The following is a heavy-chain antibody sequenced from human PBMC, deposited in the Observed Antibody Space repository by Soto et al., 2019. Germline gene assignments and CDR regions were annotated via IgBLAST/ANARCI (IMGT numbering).Heavy chain of an antibody. J-gene: IGHJ4*02. D-gene: IGHD1-26*01. Sequence: QVQLVQSGAEVKKPGSSVKVSCKASGGTFSSYTISWVRQAPGQGLEWMGRIIPILGIANYAQKFQGRVTITADKSTSTAYMELSSLRSEDTAVYYGARLPSIVGATNLDYWGQGTLVTVSS. CDR2: IIPILGIA. V-gene: IGHV1-69*02. CDR1: GGTFSSYT. CDR3: ARLPSIVGATNLDY.